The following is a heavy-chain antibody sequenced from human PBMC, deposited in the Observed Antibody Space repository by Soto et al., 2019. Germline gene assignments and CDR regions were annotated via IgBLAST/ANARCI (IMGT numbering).Heavy chain of an antibody. Sequence: ASVKVSCKASGYTFTSYGISWVRQAPGQGLEWMGWISAYNGNTNYAQKLQGRVTMTTDTSTSTAYMELRSLRSDDTAVYYCARDFLRPQYYYYGMDVWGQGTTVTVSS. D-gene: IGHD3-16*01. CDR1: GYTFTSYG. CDR3: ARDFLRPQYYYYGMDV. V-gene: IGHV1-18*01. CDR2: ISAYNGNT. J-gene: IGHJ6*02.